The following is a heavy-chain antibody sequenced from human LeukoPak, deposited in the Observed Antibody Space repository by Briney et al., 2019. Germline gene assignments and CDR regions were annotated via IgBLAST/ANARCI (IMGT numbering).Heavy chain of an antibody. D-gene: IGHD6-19*01. CDR1: GGSISSYY. J-gene: IGHJ4*02. CDR2: IYYSGST. CDR3: ARIAVAGTDFDY. V-gene: IGHV4-59*01. Sequence: SETLSLTCTVSGGSISSYYWSWIRQPPGKGLEWIGYIYYSGSTNYNPSLKSRVTISVDTSKNQFTPKLSSVTAADTAVYYCARIAVAGTDFDYWGQGTLVTVSS.